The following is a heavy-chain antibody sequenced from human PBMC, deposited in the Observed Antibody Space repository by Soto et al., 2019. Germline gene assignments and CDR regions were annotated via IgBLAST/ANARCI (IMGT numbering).Heavy chain of an antibody. V-gene: IGHV3-74*01. CDR2: IDTSGSST. CDR3: AKDSWYFDL. J-gene: IGHJ4*02. D-gene: IGHD6-13*01. CDR1: GFIFTNFW. Sequence: GGSLRLSCEASGFIFTNFWMHWVRQVPGKGLVWVSRIDTSGSSTSYADSVKGRFTISRDNVKNTVSLQMNSLRAEDTGVYYCAKDSWYFDLWSQGSLVTVSS.